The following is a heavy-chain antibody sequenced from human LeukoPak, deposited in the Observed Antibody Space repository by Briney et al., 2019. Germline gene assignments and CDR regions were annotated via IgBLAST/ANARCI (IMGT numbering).Heavy chain of an antibody. CDR2: ISGSGGST. J-gene: IGHJ3*02. CDR3: AKGRAQWLVNPDASDI. V-gene: IGHV3-23*01. D-gene: IGHD6-19*01. CDR1: GFTFNTYA. Sequence: GGSLRLSCAVSGFTFNTYAMSWVRQAPGKGLEWVSVISGSGGSTDYADSVKGRSTISRDNSKNTLYLQMNSLRADDTAVYYCAKGRAQWLVNPDASDIWGQGTMVTVSS.